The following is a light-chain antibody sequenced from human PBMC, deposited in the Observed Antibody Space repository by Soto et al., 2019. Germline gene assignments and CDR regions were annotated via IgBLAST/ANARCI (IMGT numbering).Light chain of an antibody. CDR3: QHYNTYPWT. CDR2: KAS. V-gene: IGKV1-13*02. CDR1: QGISSY. Sequence: AIQLTQSPSSLSASVGDRVTITCRASQGISSYLAWYQQKPGKAPKLLIYKASSLESGVPSRFSGSGSGTEFTLTISSLQPGDFATYYCQHYNTYPWTFGQGTKVDI. J-gene: IGKJ1*01.